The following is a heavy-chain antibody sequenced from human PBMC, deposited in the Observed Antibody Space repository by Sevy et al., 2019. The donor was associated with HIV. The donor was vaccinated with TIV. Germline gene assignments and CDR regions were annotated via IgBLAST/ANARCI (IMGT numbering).Heavy chain of an antibody. J-gene: IGHJ4*02. CDR1: GFTFSSFW. D-gene: IGHD3-16*01. CDR3: ARDLVGYYSMITFGGVSW. Sequence: GGSLRLSCTASGFTFSSFWMSWVRQAPGKGLEWVANIKQDGSEKYYVDSVKGRFTISRDNAKNSLYLQMNSLRVEDTAVYYCARDLVGYYSMITFGGVSWWGQGTLVTVSS. CDR2: IKQDGSEK. V-gene: IGHV3-7*01.